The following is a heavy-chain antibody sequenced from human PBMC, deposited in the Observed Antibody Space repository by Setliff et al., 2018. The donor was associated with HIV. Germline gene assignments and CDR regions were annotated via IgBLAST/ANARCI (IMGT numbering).Heavy chain of an antibody. J-gene: IGHJ3*01. Sequence: PGGSLRLSCATSGVGFINAWMSWVRQTPEKGLEWVSAISPGSDITYYADSVKGRFTISRDDGNNMLFLQMNSLTPEDTAIYYCAKPTSGLYPRSFDLWGQGTKVTVSS. D-gene: IGHD1-26*01. CDR1: GVGFINAW. CDR2: ISPGSDIT. V-gene: IGHV3-23*01. CDR3: AKPTSGLYPRSFDL.